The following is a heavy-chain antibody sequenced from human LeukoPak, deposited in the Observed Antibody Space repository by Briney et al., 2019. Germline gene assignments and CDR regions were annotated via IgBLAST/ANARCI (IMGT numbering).Heavy chain of an antibody. Sequence: ASVKVSCKASRGTFSSYAISWVRQAPGQGLEWMGGIIPIFGTANYAQKFQGRVTITADESTSTAYMELSSLRSEDTAVYHCARPAPKGSGFLGNYWYFDLWGRGTLVTVSS. CDR3: ARPAPKGSGFLGNYWYFDL. CDR1: RGTFSSYA. D-gene: IGHD3-22*01. CDR2: IIPIFGTA. J-gene: IGHJ2*01. V-gene: IGHV1-69*01.